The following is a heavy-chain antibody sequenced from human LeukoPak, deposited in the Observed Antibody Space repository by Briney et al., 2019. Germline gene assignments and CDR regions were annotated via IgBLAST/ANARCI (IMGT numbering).Heavy chain of an antibody. J-gene: IGHJ6*02. V-gene: IGHV3-30-3*01. Sequence: PGGSLRLSCAASGFTFSSHAMHWVRQAPGKGLEWVAVISYDGSNKYYADSVKGRFTISRDNSKNTLYLQMNSLRAEDTAVYYCARDPHSGYDFLRYYYYGMDVWGQGTTVTVSS. CDR2: ISYDGSNK. D-gene: IGHD5-12*01. CDR1: GFTFSSHA. CDR3: ARDPHSGYDFLRYYYYGMDV.